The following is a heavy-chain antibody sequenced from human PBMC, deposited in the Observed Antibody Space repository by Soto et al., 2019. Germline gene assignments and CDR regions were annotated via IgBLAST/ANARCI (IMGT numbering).Heavy chain of an antibody. V-gene: IGHV4-31*03. CDR3: ARDSLRGYDFWSGSNWFDP. J-gene: IGHJ5*02. D-gene: IGHD3-3*01. CDR1: GGSLSSGGYY. Sequence: TLSLTCTVSGGSLSSGGYYWSWIRQHPGKGLEWIGYIYYSGSTYYNPSLKSRVTISVETSKNRFSLRLSSVTAADTAVYYCARDSLRGYDFWSGSNWFDPWGQGTLVTVSS. CDR2: IYYSGST.